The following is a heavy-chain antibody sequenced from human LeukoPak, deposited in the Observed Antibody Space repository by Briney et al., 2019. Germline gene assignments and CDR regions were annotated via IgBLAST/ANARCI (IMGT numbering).Heavy chain of an antibody. D-gene: IGHD2-15*01. CDR2: IKQDESEK. CDR1: GFTFSIYW. Sequence: PGGSLRLSCAASGFTFSIYWMSWVRQAPGKGLEWVANIKQDESEKYYVDSVKGRFTVSRDNAKNSLYLQMDSLRVEDTAVYYCARPRGYCSGGSCFPSDCWGQGTLVTVSS. CDR3: ARPRGYCSGGSCFPSDC. J-gene: IGHJ4*02. V-gene: IGHV3-7*03.